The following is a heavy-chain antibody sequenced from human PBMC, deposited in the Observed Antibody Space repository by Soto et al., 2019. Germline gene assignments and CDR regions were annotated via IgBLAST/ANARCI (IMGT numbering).Heavy chain of an antibody. CDR3: ASALYCSGGSCSFDP. J-gene: IGHJ5*02. Sequence: SDTLSLTCTVSGGSVTSCHYYSSWIRQPPGKGLEWIGFIYYTGSTSYNPSLKSRVTISMDTSKNQFSLKLTSVTAADTAVYYCASALYCSGGSCSFDPWGQGTLVTVS. D-gene: IGHD2-15*01. CDR1: GGSVTSCHYY. CDR2: IYYTGST. V-gene: IGHV4-61*01.